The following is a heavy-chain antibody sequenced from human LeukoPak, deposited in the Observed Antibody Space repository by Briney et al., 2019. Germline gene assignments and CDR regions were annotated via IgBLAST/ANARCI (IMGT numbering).Heavy chain of an antibody. V-gene: IGHV3-53*04. CDR2: IYSGGST. Sequence: GGSLRLSCAACGFTFSSYAMSWVRQDPGKGLEWVSVIYSGGSTYYADSVKGRFTISRHNSKNTLYLQMNSLRAEDTAVYYCARGIAAQAYFDYWGQGTLVTVSS. CDR3: ARGIAAQAYFDY. J-gene: IGHJ4*02. CDR1: GFTFSSYA. D-gene: IGHD6-6*01.